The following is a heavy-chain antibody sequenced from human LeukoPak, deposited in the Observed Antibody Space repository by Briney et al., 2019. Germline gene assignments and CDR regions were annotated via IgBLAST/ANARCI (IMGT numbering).Heavy chain of an antibody. V-gene: IGHV3-23*01. CDR1: GFTFSSHA. J-gene: IGHJ4*02. CDR2: ISGSGGST. Sequence: PGGSLRLSCAASGFTFSSHAMSWVRQAPGKGLEWVSAISGSGGSTYYADSVKGRFTFSRDNSKNTLYLQMNSRRAEDTAVYYCAKDLLVGPTDYWGQGTLVTVSS. CDR3: AKDLLVGPTDY. D-gene: IGHD2-8*02.